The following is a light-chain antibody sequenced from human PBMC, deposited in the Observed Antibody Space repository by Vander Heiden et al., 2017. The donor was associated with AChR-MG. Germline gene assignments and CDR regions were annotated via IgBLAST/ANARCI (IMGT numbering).Light chain of an antibody. CDR1: SSDVGGYNY. Sequence: QSALTQPASVSGSPGQSITISCTGTSSDVGGYNYVSWYQQHPGKAPKLMIYDVSKRPSGVSNRFSGSKSGNTASLTNSGLQAEDEADYYCSSYTSSSTLFGGGTKLTVL. V-gene: IGLV2-14*01. J-gene: IGLJ2*01. CDR2: DVS. CDR3: SSYTSSSTL.